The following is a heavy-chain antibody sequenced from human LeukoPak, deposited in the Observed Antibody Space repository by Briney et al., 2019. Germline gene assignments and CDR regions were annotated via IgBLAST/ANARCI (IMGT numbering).Heavy chain of an antibody. Sequence: PETLSLTCTVSGGSISSSGYYWGWIRQPPGRGLEWIGYMYYTGSSYYSPSLKSRFTISVDTTHNQFSLKLSPVTAPDSSVFYCARSSTESYWGDSFDIWGQGTTVTVSA. D-gene: IGHD1-26*01. J-gene: IGHJ3*02. CDR2: MYYTGSS. CDR1: GGSISSSGYY. V-gene: IGHV4-39*01. CDR3: ARSSTESYWGDSFDI.